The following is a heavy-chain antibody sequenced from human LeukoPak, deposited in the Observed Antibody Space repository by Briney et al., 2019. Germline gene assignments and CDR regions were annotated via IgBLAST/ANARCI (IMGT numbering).Heavy chain of an antibody. D-gene: IGHD2-2*01. J-gene: IGHJ4*02. CDR1: GYTFTDYY. CDR3: ARRQIDCSTTSCYVDY. Sequence: ASVQVSCKASGYTFTDYYINWIRQAPGQGLEWMGWINPNRGGTSYAQNFQRRVTMTMDTSITTAYIELSRQRSDDTAVYYCARRQIDCSTTSCYVDYWCQGTLVTVSS. CDR2: INPNRGGT. V-gene: IGHV1-2*02.